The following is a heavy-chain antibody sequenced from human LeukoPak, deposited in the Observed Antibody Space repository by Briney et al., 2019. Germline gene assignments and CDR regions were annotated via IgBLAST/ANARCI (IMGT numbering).Heavy chain of an antibody. Sequence: ATVKVSCKGSGYTFTKYAISWVRQAPGQGLEYMGWIDTNTGNPTYAQGFTGRFVFSLDTSVSTAYLQISSLKAEDSAIYFCANCYDSSGFFAYWGQGTLVTVSS. CDR1: GYTFTKYA. CDR3: ANCYDSSGFFAY. CDR2: IDTNTGNP. D-gene: IGHD3-22*01. J-gene: IGHJ4*02. V-gene: IGHV7-4-1*02.